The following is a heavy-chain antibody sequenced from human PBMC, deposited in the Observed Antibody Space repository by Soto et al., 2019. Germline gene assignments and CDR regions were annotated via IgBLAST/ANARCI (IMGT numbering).Heavy chain of an antibody. CDR3: ARGGDYGSGSYYHNFDY. CDR1: GGSISSGGYS. J-gene: IGHJ4*02. Sequence: PSETLSLTCAVSGGSISSGGYSWSWIRQPPGKGLEWIGYIYHSGSTYYNPSLKSRVTISVDRSKNQFSLKLSSVTAADTAVYYCARGGDYGSGSYYHNFDYWGQGTLVTVSS. CDR2: IYHSGST. V-gene: IGHV4-30-2*01. D-gene: IGHD3-10*01.